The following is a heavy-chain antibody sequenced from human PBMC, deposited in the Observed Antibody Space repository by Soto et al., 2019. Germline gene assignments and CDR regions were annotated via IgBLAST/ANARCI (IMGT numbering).Heavy chain of an antibody. J-gene: IGHJ6*03. Sequence: SETLSLTCAVYGWSFSGYYWSWIRQPPGKGLEWIGEINHSGSTNYNPSLKSRVTISVDTSKNQFSLKLSSVTAADTAVYYCASIPYGDSRRGYYYYYYMDVWGKGTTVTVSS. CDR1: GWSFSGYY. CDR2: INHSGST. CDR3: ASIPYGDSRRGYYYYYYMDV. V-gene: IGHV4-34*01. D-gene: IGHD4-17*01.